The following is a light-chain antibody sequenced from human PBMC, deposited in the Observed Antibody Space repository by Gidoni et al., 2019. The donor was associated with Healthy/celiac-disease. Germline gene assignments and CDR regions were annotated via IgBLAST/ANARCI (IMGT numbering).Light chain of an antibody. V-gene: IGLV1-47*02. CDR3: AAWDDSLSGVV. CDR2: SNN. CDR1: SSNIGSNY. J-gene: IGLJ2*01. Sequence: HSVLTQPPSASGPPGPRVTISCSGSSSNIGSNYVYWYQQLPGTAPKLLLYSNNQRPSGVPDRFSGSKSCTSASLAISGLRSEDEADYYCAAWDDSLSGVVFGGGTKLPVL.